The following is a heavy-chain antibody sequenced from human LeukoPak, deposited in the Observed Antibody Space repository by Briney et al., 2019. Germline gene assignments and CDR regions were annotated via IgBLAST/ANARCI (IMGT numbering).Heavy chain of an antibody. V-gene: IGHV1-46*01. CDR2: INPSGGST. CDR1: GYTFTSYY. CDR3: ARERPYYGGNVTDAFDI. J-gene: IGHJ3*02. D-gene: IGHD4-23*01. Sequence: ASVKVSCKASGYTFTSYYMHWVRQAPGQGLEWMGIINPSGGSTSYAQKFQGRVTMTRDMSTSTVYMELSSLRSEDTAVYYCARERPYYGGNVTDAFDIWGQGTMVTVSS.